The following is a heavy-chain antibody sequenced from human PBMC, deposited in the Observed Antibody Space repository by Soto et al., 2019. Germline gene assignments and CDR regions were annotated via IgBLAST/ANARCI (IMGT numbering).Heavy chain of an antibody. J-gene: IGHJ6*02. CDR1: GGTFSSYT. CDR3: ARVSPYYYGMDV. CDR2: IIPILGIA. V-gene: IGHV1-69*02. Sequence: QVQLVQSGAEVKKPGSSVKVSCKASGGTFSSYTISWVRQAPGQGLEWMGRIIPILGIANYAQKFQGRVXIXAXXSTSTAYMELSSLRSEDTAVYCCARVSPYYYGMDVWGQGTTVTVSS.